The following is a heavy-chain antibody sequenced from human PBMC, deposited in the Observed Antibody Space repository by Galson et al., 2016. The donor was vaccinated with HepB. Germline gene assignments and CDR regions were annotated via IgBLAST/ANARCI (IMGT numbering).Heavy chain of an antibody. Sequence: SVKVSCKVSGGTFRNYVFSWVRQAPGQGLEWMGGIIPIYGTTNNAQKFQGRVTITADESTSTAYMELTSLRSEDTAVYYCAKVGLLGWFEDPGNYYMDVWGKGTTVTVSS. D-gene: IGHD3-3*01. J-gene: IGHJ6*03. V-gene: IGHV1-69*13. CDR2: IIPIYGTT. CDR3: AKVGLLGWFEDPGNYYMDV. CDR1: GGTFRNYV.